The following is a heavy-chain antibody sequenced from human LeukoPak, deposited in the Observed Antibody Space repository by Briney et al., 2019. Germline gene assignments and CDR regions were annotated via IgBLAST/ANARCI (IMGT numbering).Heavy chain of an antibody. CDR3: ARARDMSAARRECWFDP. CDR1: GGSISSGGYY. D-gene: IGHD6-6*01. J-gene: IGHJ5*02. V-gene: IGHV4-34*01. CDR2: INHSGST. Sequence: PSETLSLTCAVSGGSISSGGYYWSWIRQPPGKGLEWIGEINHSGSTNYNPSLKSRVTISVDTSKNQFSLKLSSVTAADTAVYYCARARDMSAARRECWFDPWGQGTLVTVSS.